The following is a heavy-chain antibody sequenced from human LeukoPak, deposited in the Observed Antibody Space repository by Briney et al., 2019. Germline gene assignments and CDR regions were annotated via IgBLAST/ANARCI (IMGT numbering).Heavy chain of an antibody. J-gene: IGHJ5*02. Sequence: SETLSLTCTVSGGSISRSSYYWGWIRQPPGKGLEWIGSMYYSGSTFYNPSLKSRVTILVDTSKNQFSLKLSSVTAADTAVYYCARGGVAARRYWLDPWGQGTLVTVSS. CDR1: GGSISRSSYY. V-gene: IGHV4-39*07. CDR3: ARGGVAARRYWLDP. CDR2: MYYSGST. D-gene: IGHD6-6*01.